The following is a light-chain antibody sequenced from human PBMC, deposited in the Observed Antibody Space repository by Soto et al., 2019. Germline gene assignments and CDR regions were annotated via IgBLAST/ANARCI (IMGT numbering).Light chain of an antibody. CDR3: QQYKEWPLT. CDR1: QSVSNN. V-gene: IGKV3-15*01. CDR2: HAS. Sequence: EIVMTQSPATLSVSPGERATLSCRASQSVSNNLAWYQQKPGQAPRLLIYHASTGATGIPARFSGSGSGTELHLTISSVQSKDFAVYYCQQYKEWPLTFGGGTKVEIK. J-gene: IGKJ4*01.